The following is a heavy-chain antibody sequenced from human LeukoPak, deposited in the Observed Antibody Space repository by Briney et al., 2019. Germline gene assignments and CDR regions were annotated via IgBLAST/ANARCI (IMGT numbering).Heavy chain of an antibody. D-gene: IGHD2-15*01. CDR1: GFTFSTFW. Sequence: GGSLRLSCAASGFTFSTFWMSWVRQAPGKGREWVANIKQDGNDKYYVDSVKGRFTISRDNAKNSLYLQMNSLRVEDTAVYYCTRSGSHPNINDYWGQGTLVTVSS. CDR2: IKQDGNDK. CDR3: TRSGSHPNINDY. V-gene: IGHV3-7*01. J-gene: IGHJ4*02.